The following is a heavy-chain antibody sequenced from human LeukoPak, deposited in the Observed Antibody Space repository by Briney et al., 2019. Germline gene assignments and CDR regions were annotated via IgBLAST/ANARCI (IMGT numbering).Heavy chain of an antibody. J-gene: IGHJ4*02. D-gene: IGHD2-2*01. CDR3: ARGPHIVVVPAANDY. Sequence: GASVTVSYKASGYTFTIYGISWVRQAPGQGLAWMGWISAYNGNTNYAQKLQGRVTMTTDTSTSTAYMELRSLRSDDTAVYYCARGPHIVVVPAANDYWGQGTLVTVSS. CDR2: ISAYNGNT. CDR1: GYTFTIYG. V-gene: IGHV1-18*01.